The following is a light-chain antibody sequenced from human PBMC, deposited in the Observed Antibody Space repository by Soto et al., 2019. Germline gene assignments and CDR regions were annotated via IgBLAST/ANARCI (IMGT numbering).Light chain of an antibody. V-gene: IGKV3-15*01. CDR1: QSVSSN. Sequence: EIVLTQSPGSLSWSAGERASLAVRASQSVSSNLAWYQQKPGQPPRFLIYGASARATGIPTRFGGGGSGTEFTLTISSLQSEDFAVYFCQQYNNWPVTFGQGTRLEI. CDR2: GAS. CDR3: QQYNNWPVT. J-gene: IGKJ5*01.